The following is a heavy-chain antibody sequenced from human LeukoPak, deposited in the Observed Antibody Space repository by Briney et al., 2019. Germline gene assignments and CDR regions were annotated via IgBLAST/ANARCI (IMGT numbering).Heavy chain of an antibody. CDR2: IYSGGST. CDR1: GFTFSRYY. V-gene: IGHV3-66*01. Sequence: GGSLRLSCAASGFTFSRYYMHWVRQAPGKGLEWVSVIYSGGSTYYADSVKGRFTISRDNSKNTLYLQMNSLRAEDTAVYYCARDLGSSWYSDYWGQGTLVTVSS. D-gene: IGHD6-13*01. CDR3: ARDLGSSWYSDY. J-gene: IGHJ4*02.